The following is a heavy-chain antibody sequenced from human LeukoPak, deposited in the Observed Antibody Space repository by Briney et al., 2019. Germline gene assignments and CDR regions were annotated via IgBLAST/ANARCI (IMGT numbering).Heavy chain of an antibody. J-gene: IGHJ4*02. CDR1: GYSISSGCY. CDR3: ARVSKYCSSTSCYSHLDY. CDR2: IYYSGST. V-gene: IGHV4-38-2*02. D-gene: IGHD2-2*01. Sequence: SETLSLTCTVSGYSISSGCYWGWIRQPPGKGLEWIGSIYYSGSTYYNPSLKSRVTISVDTSKNQFSLKLSSVTAADTAVYYCARVSKYCSSTSCYSHLDYWGQGTLVTVSS.